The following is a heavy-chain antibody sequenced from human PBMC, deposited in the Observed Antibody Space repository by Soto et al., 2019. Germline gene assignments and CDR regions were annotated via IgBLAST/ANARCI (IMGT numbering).Heavy chain of an antibody. Sequence: PSESLSLTRAVSGASVHIGGYYWAWIRQNPGKGLEWIGYIYYTGVTYYNPSLGSRVNISEDTSKNQFSLELTSVTAADTAVYYCARDGSSTANWLDPWGQGLLVTVSS. D-gene: IGHD2-2*01. V-gene: IGHV4-31*11. CDR3: ARDGSSTANWLDP. CDR2: IYYTGVT. CDR1: GASVHIGGYY. J-gene: IGHJ5*02.